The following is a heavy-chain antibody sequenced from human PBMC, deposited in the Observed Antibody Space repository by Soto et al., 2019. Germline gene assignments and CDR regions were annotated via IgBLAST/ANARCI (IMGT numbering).Heavy chain of an antibody. Sequence: GGSLRLSCAASGFTFSSYSMNWVRQAPGKGLEWVSYISSSSSTIYYADSVKGRFTISRDNAKNSLYLQMNSLRAEDTAVYYCVRLPSYYYYYMDVWGKGTTVTVSS. CDR1: GFTFSSYS. V-gene: IGHV3-48*01. J-gene: IGHJ6*03. CDR2: ISSSSSTI. CDR3: VRLPSYYYYYMDV.